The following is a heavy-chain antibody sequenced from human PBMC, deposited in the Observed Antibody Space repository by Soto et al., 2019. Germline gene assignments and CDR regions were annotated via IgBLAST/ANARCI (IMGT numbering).Heavy chain of an antibody. CDR2: IYYSGST. CDR1: GGSISSSSYY. Sequence: SETLSLTCTVSGGSISSSSYYWGWIRQPPGKGLEWIGSIYYSGSTYYNPSLKSRVTISVDTSKNQFSLKLSSVTAADTAVYYCARQLAAAGTGEYYFDYWGQGTLVTVS. J-gene: IGHJ4*02. V-gene: IGHV4-39*01. D-gene: IGHD6-13*01. CDR3: ARQLAAAGTGEYYFDY.